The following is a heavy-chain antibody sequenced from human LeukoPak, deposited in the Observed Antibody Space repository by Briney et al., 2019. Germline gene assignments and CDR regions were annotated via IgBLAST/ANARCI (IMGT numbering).Heavy chain of an antibody. CDR1: GGSINSGDYY. J-gene: IGHJ4*02. V-gene: IGHV4-30-4*08. D-gene: IGHD3-9*01. CDR2: IFHSGST. CDR3: ATDRYFIGFDY. Sequence: PSQTLSLTCTVSGGSINSGDYYWSWIRQPPGKGLEWIGYIFHSGSTYYNPSLKSRVSISVHTSKNQFSLKLSSVTAADTAVYYCATDRYFIGFDYWGQGTLVTVSS.